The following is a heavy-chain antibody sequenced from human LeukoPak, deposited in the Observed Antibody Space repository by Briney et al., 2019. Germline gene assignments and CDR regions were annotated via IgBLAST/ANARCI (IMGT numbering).Heavy chain of an antibody. CDR2: ISSSGSTI. CDR3: ARAGYYDGFDY. Sequence: PGGSLRLSCAASGFTFSSYEMNWVRQAPGKGLEWVSYISSSGSTIYYADSVKGRLTISRDNAKNSLYLQMNSLRAEDTAVYYCARAGYYDGFDYWGQGTLVTVSS. CDR1: GFTFSSYE. D-gene: IGHD3-22*01. J-gene: IGHJ4*02. V-gene: IGHV3-48*03.